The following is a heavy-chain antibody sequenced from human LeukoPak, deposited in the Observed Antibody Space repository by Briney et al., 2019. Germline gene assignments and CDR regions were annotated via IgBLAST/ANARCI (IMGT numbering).Heavy chain of an antibody. CDR3: ARDSSLSPDAAMADY. J-gene: IGHJ4*02. CDR2: INPSGGST. Sequence: GASVKVSCKASGYTFTTYPINWVRQAPGQGLEWMGVINPSGGSTSYAQKFLGRVTMTRDTSTSTVYMELSSLRSEDTAVYYCARDSSLSPDAAMADYWGQGTLVTVSS. V-gene: IGHV1-46*01. D-gene: IGHD5-18*01. CDR1: GYTFTTYP.